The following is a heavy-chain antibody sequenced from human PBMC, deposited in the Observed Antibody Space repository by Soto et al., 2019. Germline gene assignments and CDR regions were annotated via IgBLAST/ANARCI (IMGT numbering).Heavy chain of an antibody. D-gene: IGHD3-10*01. J-gene: IGHJ3*02. CDR3: ARARLWFGEFPDAFDI. Sequence: EVQLVESGGGLVQPGGSLRLSCAASGFTFSSYWMSWVRQAPGKGLEWVANIKQDGSEKYYVDSVKGRFTISRDNAKNSLYLQMNSLRAEDTAVYYCARARLWFGEFPDAFDIWGQGTMVTVSS. CDR1: GFTFSSYW. V-gene: IGHV3-7*03. CDR2: IKQDGSEK.